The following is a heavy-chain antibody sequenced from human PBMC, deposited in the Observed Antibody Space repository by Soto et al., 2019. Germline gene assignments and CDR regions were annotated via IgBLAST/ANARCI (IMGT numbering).Heavy chain of an antibody. CDR2: ITNSGNYI. J-gene: IGHJ4*02. CDR3: ARDDSAGSSIRY. V-gene: IGHV3-21*01. D-gene: IGHD2-2*01. CDR1: GSTFSSYG. Sequence: EVPVVESGGGLVKPGGSLRLSCTASGSTFSSYGMNWVRQAPGKGLEWVSSITNSGNYIYCAVSVQGRFTISRDNARNSLYLQMNSLSAEDTAVYFCARDDSAGSSIRYWGQGSLFTVSS.